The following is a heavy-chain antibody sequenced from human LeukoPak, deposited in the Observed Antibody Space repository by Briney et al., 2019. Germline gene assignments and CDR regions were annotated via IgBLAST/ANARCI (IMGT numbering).Heavy chain of an antibody. CDR2: IYSSGST. V-gene: IGHV4-59*11. Sequence: SETLSLTCSVSGGSISNHYWSWIRQAPGKTPEYIGNIYSSGSTYYNPSLKSRLTISLDTSQNQFSLRLTSVGAADTAVYYCAREGGVARPGLDYWGQGTLVAVSS. CDR1: GGSISNHY. J-gene: IGHJ4*02. CDR3: AREGGVARPGLDY. D-gene: IGHD6-6*01.